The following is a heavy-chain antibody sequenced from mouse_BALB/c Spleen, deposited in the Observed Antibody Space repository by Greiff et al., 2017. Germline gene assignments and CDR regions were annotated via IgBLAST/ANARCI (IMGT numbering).Heavy chain of an antibody. D-gene: IGHD2-14*01. CDR3: AREGAYYRSFAY. Sequence: VQLKESGPGLVAPSQSLSITCTVSGFSLTSYGVHWVRQPPGKGLEWLGVIWAGGSTNYNSALMSRLSISKDNSKSQVFLKMNSLQTDDTAMYYCAREGAYYRSFAYWGQGTLVTVSA. J-gene: IGHJ3*01. V-gene: IGHV2-9*02. CDR1: GFSLTSYG. CDR2: IWAGGST.